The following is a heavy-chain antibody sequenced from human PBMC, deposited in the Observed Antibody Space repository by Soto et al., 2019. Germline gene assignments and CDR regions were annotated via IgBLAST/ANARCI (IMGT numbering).Heavy chain of an antibody. CDR1: GFTFSSYN. CDR2: ISSSSSTI. J-gene: IGHJ4*02. Sequence: EVQLVESGGGLVQPGGSLRLSCAASGFTFSSYNMNWVRQAPGKGLEWVSYISSSSSTIYYADSVKGRFTISRDNAKNSLYLQMNSLRAEDTAVYYCARYSQWLVGGPDYLGQGTLVTVSS. CDR3: ARYSQWLVGGPDY. V-gene: IGHV3-48*01. D-gene: IGHD6-19*01.